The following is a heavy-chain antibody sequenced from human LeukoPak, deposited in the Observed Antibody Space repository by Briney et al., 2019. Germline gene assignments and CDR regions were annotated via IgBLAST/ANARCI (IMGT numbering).Heavy chain of an antibody. Sequence: SETLSLTCTVSGGSITNFYWSWIRQPPGGGLEYIGYIYYSGSTNYNPSLKSRVTISVDTSKNQFSLKLNSVSAADTAVYFCARLSRLTLIPGVTGYHSLDVWGKGTKVTVSS. CDR1: GGSITNFY. J-gene: IGHJ6*04. CDR3: ARLSRLTLIPGVTGYHSLDV. D-gene: IGHD3-10*01. V-gene: IGHV4-59*01. CDR2: IYYSGST.